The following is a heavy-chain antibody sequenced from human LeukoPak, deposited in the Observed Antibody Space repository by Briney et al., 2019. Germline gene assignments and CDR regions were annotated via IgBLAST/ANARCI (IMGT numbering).Heavy chain of an antibody. Sequence: ASVKVSCKASGGTFSSYAINWVRQATGQGLEWMGWMNPNSGNTGYAQKFQGRVTMTRNTSISTAYMELSSLRSEDTAVYYCARVRGATTFFPLDYWGQGTLVTVSS. CDR3: ARVRGATTFFPLDY. CDR2: MNPNSGNT. D-gene: IGHD1-26*01. V-gene: IGHV1-8*02. J-gene: IGHJ4*02. CDR1: GGTFSSYA.